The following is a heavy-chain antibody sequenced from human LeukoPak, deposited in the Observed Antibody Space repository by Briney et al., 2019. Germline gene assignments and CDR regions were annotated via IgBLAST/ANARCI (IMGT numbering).Heavy chain of an antibody. CDR2: ISAYNGNT. D-gene: IGHD3-22*01. Sequence: ASVKVSCKASGGTCSSYAISWVRQAPGQGLEWLGWISAYNGNTNYAQKLQGRVTMTTDTSTSTAYMELRSLRSDDTAVYYCARAPKLTMIVVATDYWGQGTLVTVSS. V-gene: IGHV1-18*01. J-gene: IGHJ4*02. CDR3: ARAPKLTMIVVATDY. CDR1: GGTCSSYA.